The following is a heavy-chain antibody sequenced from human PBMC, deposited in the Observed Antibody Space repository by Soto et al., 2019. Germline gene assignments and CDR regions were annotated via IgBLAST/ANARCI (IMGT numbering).Heavy chain of an antibody. CDR2: ISGCGDNI. CDR3: VKHDYNFWSGYTLPPGIDV. J-gene: IGHJ6*02. Sequence: PGGALRLSCAASGFDFSSYAMSWVRQPPGKGLEWVSGISGCGDNIYHADSVKGRFTISRDNPKNTTFLQMNRVQAEDTAVYYCVKHDYNFWSGYTLPPGIDVWGQGPAVTVSS. D-gene: IGHD3-3*01. CDR1: GFDFSSYA. V-gene: IGHV3-23*01.